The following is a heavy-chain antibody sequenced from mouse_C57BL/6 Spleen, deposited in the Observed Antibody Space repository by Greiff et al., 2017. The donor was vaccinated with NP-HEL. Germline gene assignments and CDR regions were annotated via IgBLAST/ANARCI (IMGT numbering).Heavy chain of an antibody. D-gene: IGHD1-1*01. CDR3: ARWGGSSPGYFDY. CDR1: GYAFSSSW. Sequence: QVQLQQSGPELVKPGASVKISCKASGYAFSSSWMNWVKQRPGKGLEWIGRIYPGDGDTNYNGKFKGKATLTADKSSSTAYMQLSSLTSEDSAVYFCARWGGSSPGYFDYWGQGTTLTVSS. J-gene: IGHJ2*01. CDR2: IYPGDGDT. V-gene: IGHV1-82*01.